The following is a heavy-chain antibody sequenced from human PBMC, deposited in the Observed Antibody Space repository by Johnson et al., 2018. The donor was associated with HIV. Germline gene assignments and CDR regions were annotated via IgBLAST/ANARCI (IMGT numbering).Heavy chain of an antibody. D-gene: IGHD6-6*01. CDR1: GFTFSSYD. CDR2: IGTAGDT. V-gene: IGHV3-13*01. CDR3: AKERQLVRAFDI. Sequence: VQLVESGGGLVKPGGSLRLSCAASGFTSGFTFSSYDMHWVRQVIGKGLEWVSAIGTAGDTYYADSVKGRFTISRDNSKNTLYLQMNSLRPEDTAVYYCAKERQLVRAFDIWGQGTMVTVSS. J-gene: IGHJ3*02.